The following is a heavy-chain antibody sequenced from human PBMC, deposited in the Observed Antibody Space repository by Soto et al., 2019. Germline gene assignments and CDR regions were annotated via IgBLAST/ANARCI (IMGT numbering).Heavy chain of an antibody. D-gene: IGHD2-21*01. J-gene: IGHJ3*02. V-gene: IGHV3-7*04. CDR2: IKRDESQK. CDR1: GFTFDDFW. Sequence: EVQLVESGGGMVQPGGSLRLSCLASGFTFDDFWMTWVRQAPGRGLEWVANIKRDESQKYYLDSVKGRFTISRDNANNLLYRQMNTLGAEDTSVYYCASDRKDCRSNRCYDVVDIWGQGTMVTVSS. CDR3: ASDRKDCRSNRCYDVVDI.